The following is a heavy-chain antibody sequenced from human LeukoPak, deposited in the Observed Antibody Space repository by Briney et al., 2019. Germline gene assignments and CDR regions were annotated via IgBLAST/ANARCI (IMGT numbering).Heavy chain of an antibody. J-gene: IGHJ4*02. Sequence: PPETLSLTCTVSGGSISSNYWSWIRQPPGKGLEWIGYIYHTGSTNYKSSLKSRVTISVDTSKNQFSLKLSSVTAADTAVYYCARHGNYYGSGSYYWGQGTLVTVSS. CDR2: IYHTGST. D-gene: IGHD3-10*01. CDR3: ARHGNYYGSGSYY. CDR1: GGSISSNY. V-gene: IGHV4-59*08.